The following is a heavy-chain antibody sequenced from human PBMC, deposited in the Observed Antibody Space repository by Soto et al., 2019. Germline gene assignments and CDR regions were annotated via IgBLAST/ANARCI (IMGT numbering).Heavy chain of an antibody. CDR3: ARDHQVVPDVIYYFDY. J-gene: IGHJ4*02. CDR1: GFTFSDYY. CDR2: ISSSGSTI. V-gene: IGHV3-11*01. Sequence: QVQLVESGGGLGKPGGSLRLSCAASGFTFSDYYMSWIRQAPGKGLEWVSYISSSGSTIYYADSVKGRFTITRDNAKNSLDLKMNSLIAEDTAVYYCARDHQVVPDVIYYFDYWGQGTLVTVSS. D-gene: IGHD2-2*01.